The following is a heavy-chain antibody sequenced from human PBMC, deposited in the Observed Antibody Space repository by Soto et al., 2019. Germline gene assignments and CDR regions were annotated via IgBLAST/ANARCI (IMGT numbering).Heavy chain of an antibody. J-gene: IGHJ4*02. Sequence: LRLSCAASGFTFSSYAMHWVRQAPGKGLEWVAVISYDGSNKYYADSVKGRFTISRDNSKNTLYLQMNSLRAEDTAVYYCASFDYYDSSGYDYWGQGTLVTVSS. V-gene: IGHV3-30-3*01. CDR1: GFTFSSYA. D-gene: IGHD3-22*01. CDR2: ISYDGSNK. CDR3: ASFDYYDSSGYDY.